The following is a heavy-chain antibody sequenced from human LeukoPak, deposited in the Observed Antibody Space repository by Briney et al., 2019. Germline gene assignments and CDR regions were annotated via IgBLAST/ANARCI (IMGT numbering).Heavy chain of an antibody. D-gene: IGHD4-17*01. CDR3: ARGGGDYPFDY. Sequence: PSETLSLTCAVSGGSISSGGYSWSWIRQPPGKGLEWIGYIYHSGSTYYNPSLKSRVTISVDRSKNQFSLKLSSVTAADTAVYYCARGGGDYPFDYWGQGTLVTVPS. CDR2: IYHSGST. V-gene: IGHV4-30-2*01. CDR1: GGSISSGGYS. J-gene: IGHJ4*02.